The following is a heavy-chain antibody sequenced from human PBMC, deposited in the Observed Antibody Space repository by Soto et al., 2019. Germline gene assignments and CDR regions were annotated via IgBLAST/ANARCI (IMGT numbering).Heavy chain of an antibody. J-gene: IGHJ3*02. CDR3: AIDRSGGYDFAGDAFEI. CDR1: GFAYISYA. CDR2: ISASGGST. Sequence: GWSLRHSCAASGFAYISYAMSMVRQAPGKGLEWVSAISASGGSTYYADSVKGRFTISRDNSKNTLYLKMNSLRAEDTAVYYCAIDRSGGYDFAGDAFEIWVQGTFVTVSS. D-gene: IGHD5-12*01. V-gene: IGHV3-23*01.